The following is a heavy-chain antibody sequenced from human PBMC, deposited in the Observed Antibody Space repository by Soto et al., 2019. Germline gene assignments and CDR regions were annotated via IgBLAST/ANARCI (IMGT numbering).Heavy chain of an antibody. CDR2: IIPILGIA. J-gene: IGHJ5*02. CDR3: ARVNHGDYVKWLDP. V-gene: IGHV1-69*02. CDR1: GGTNRRYT. D-gene: IGHD4-17*01. Sequence: PVPVSCQASGGTNRRYTISWVRQAPGQGLEWMGRIIPILGIANYAQKFQGRVTITADKSTSTAYMELSSLRSEDTAVYYCARVNHGDYVKWLDPWGQGTLVSVSS.